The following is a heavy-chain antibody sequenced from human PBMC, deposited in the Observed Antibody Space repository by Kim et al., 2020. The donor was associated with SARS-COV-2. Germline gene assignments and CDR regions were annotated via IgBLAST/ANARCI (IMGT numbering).Heavy chain of an antibody. Sequence: GGSLRLSCAASGFTFSSYYMSWVRQAPGKGLVWISRINGDGTITIYADSVKGRFTISRDNARNTLYLQMNSLRAEDTAVYYCARGLYGTGDYWGQGTLVT. CDR1: GFTFSSYY. J-gene: IGHJ4*02. CDR3: ARGLYGTGDY. D-gene: IGHD4-17*01. CDR2: INGDGTIT. V-gene: IGHV3-74*01.